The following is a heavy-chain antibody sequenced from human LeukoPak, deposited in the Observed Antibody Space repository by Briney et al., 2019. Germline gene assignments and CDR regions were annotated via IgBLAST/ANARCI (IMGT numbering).Heavy chain of an antibody. D-gene: IGHD1-20*01. Sequence: GGSLRLSCAASGFIFSSSSMNWVHQAPGKGLEWVSSITDISSIYYADSVKGRFTISRDNAKNSLYLQMNSLRAEDTAVYYCTRGNWNFDYWGRGTPVIVSS. CDR2: ITDISSI. V-gene: IGHV3-21*01. CDR1: GFIFSSSS. CDR3: TRGNWNFDY. J-gene: IGHJ4*01.